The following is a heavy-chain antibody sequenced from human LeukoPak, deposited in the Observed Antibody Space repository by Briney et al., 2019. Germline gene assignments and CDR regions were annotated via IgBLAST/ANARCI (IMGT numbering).Heavy chain of an antibody. CDR1: GGTFSSYA. V-gene: IGHV1-69*13. D-gene: IGHD4-17*01. Sequence: RASVKVSCKASGGTFSSYAISWVRQAPGQGLEWMGGIIPIFGTANYAQKFQGRVTITADESTSTAYMELSSLRSEDTAVYYCARAGMTTVTIYWYFDLWGRGTLVTVSS. CDR2: IIPIFGTA. CDR3: ARAGMTTVTIYWYFDL. J-gene: IGHJ2*01.